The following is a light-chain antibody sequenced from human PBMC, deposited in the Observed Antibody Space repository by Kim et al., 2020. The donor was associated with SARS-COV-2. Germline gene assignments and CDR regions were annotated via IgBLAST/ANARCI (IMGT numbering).Light chain of an antibody. Sequence: VSGSPGQSITISCAGTSSEVGNYNRVSWYQQHPGKAPKLMIYEVSKRPSGVSNHFSGSESDNTASLTIAGLQAEDEADYYCWSCVVFGGGTKLTVL. CDR2: EVS. J-gene: IGLJ2*01. CDR1: SSEVGNYNR. V-gene: IGLV2-23*02. CDR3: WSCVV.